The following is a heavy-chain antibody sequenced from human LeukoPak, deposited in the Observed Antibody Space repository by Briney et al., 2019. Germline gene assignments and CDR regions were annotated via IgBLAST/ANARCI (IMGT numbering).Heavy chain of an antibody. J-gene: IGHJ4*02. Sequence: SVKVSCKASGGTFISDAISWVRQAHGQGLEWMGGIIPIFGTANYAQKFQGRVTITADESTSTAYMELSSLRSEDTAVYYCAREFRYYGSGSYFYANYFDYWGQGTLVTVSS. CDR2: IIPIFGTA. CDR3: AREFRYYGSGSYFYANYFDY. CDR1: GGTFISDA. D-gene: IGHD3-10*01. V-gene: IGHV1-69*01.